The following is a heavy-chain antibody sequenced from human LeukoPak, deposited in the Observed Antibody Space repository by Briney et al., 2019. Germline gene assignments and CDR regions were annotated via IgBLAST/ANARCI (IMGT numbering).Heavy chain of an antibody. V-gene: IGHV3-30*04. J-gene: IGHJ4*02. D-gene: IGHD3-9*01. Sequence: GGSLRLSCAASGFTFSSYAMHWVRQAPGKGLEWVAVISYDGSNKYYADSVKGRLTISRDNSKNTLYLQMNSLRAEDTAVYYCARAELYYDILTGYPIGYWGQGTLVTVSS. CDR2: ISYDGSNK. CDR3: ARAELYYDILTGYPIGY. CDR1: GFTFSSYA.